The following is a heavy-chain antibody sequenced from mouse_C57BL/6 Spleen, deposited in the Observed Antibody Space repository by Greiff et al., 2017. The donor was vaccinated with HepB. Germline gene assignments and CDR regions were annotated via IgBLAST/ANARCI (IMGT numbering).Heavy chain of an antibody. CDR2: IDPSDSYT. J-gene: IGHJ3*01. Sequence: QVQLQQPGAELVKPGASVKLSCKASGYTFTSYWMHWVQQMPGQGLEWIGEIDPSDSYTNYNQKFKGKATLTGDTSSSTAYMQLSSLTSEDSAVYYGERSGRSRGFAYWGQGTLVTVSA. CDR3: ERSGRSRGFAY. V-gene: IGHV1-50*01. CDR1: GYTFTSYW.